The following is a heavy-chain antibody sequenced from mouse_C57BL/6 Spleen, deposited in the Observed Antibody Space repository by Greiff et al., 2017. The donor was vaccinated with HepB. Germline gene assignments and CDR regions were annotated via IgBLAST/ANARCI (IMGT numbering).Heavy chain of an antibody. J-gene: IGHJ2*01. CDR2: INPGSGGT. CDR3: ASSGDGDY. Sequence: QVQLQQSGAELVRPGTSVKVSCKASGYAFTNYLIEWVKQRPGQGLEWIGVINPGSGGTNYNEKFKGKATLTADKSSSTAYMQLSSLTSEDSAVYFCASSGDGDYWGQGTTLTVSS. CDR1: GYAFTNYL. V-gene: IGHV1-54*01. D-gene: IGHD3-1*01.